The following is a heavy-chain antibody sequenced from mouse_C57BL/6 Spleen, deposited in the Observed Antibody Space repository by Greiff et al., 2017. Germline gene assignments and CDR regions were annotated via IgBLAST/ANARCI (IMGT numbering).Heavy chain of an antibody. J-gene: IGHJ4*01. CDR1: GYAFSSSW. Sequence: QVQLQQSGPELVKPGASVKISCKASGYAFSSSWMNWVKQRPGKGLEWIGRIYPGDGDTNYNGKFKGKATLTADKSSSTAYMQRSSLTSEDSAVYFCASPYDDYLYYYAMDYWGQGTSVTVSS. V-gene: IGHV1-82*01. CDR3: ASPYDDYLYYYAMDY. D-gene: IGHD2-4*01. CDR2: IYPGDGDT.